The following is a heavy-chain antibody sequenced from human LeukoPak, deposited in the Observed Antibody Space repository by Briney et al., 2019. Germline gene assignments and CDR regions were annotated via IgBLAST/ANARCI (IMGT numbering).Heavy chain of an antibody. Sequence: PGGSLRLSCAASGFTFSSYAMSWVRQAPGKGLEWVSAISGSGGSTYYADSVKGRFTISRDNSKNTLYLQMNSLRAEDTAVYYCAKDRLFTMVRGVISFWFDPWGLGTLVTVSS. D-gene: IGHD3-10*01. J-gene: IGHJ5*02. V-gene: IGHV3-23*01. CDR2: ISGSGGST. CDR3: AKDRLFTMVRGVISFWFDP. CDR1: GFTFSSYA.